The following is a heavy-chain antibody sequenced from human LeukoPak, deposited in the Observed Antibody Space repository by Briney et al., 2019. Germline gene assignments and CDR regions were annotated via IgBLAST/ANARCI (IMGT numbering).Heavy chain of an antibody. D-gene: IGHD4/OR15-4a*01. CDR3: AKDSRYDYYYYYGMDV. Sequence: QAGGSLRLSCAASGFTFSSYGMHWVRQAPGKGLEWVAVIWDDGSNKYYADSVKGRFTISRDNSKNTLYLQVNSLRAEDTAVYYCAKDSRYDYYYYYGMDVWGQGTTVTVSS. CDR2: IWDDGSNK. V-gene: IGHV3-33*06. CDR1: GFTFSSYG. J-gene: IGHJ6*02.